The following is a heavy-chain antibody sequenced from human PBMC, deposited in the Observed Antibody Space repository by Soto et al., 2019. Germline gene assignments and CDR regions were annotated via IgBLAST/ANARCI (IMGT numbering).Heavy chain of an antibody. CDR1: Y. Sequence: YRTRTRNHPGKGLEWIGYIYHTGKTYYNPSLESRVTMSVETSKNQFSLKLASVTAADTAVYHCERDGSSNANCLEPWGQ. J-gene: IGHJ5*02. D-gene: IGHD2-2*01. CDR2: IYHTGKT. V-gene: IGHV4-31*02. CDR3: ERDGSSNANCLEP.